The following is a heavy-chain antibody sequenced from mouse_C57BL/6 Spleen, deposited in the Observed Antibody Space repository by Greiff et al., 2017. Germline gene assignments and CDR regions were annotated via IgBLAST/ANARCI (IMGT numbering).Heavy chain of an antibody. D-gene: IGHD1-1*01. CDR1: GYTFTDYN. CDR2: INPNNGGT. V-gene: IGHV1-18*01. Sequence: VQLQQSGPELVKPGASVKIPCKASGYTFTDYNMDWVKQSHGKSLEWIGDINPNNGGTIYNQKFKGKATLTVDKSSSTAYMELRSLTSEDTAVYYCGRRGYYGSFYFDYWGQGTTLTVSA. CDR3: GRRGYYGSFYFDY. J-gene: IGHJ2*01.